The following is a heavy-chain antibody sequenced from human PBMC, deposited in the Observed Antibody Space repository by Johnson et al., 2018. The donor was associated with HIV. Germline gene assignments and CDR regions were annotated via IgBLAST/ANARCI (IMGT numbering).Heavy chain of an antibody. D-gene: IGHD1-26*01. J-gene: IGHJ3*02. Sequence: QVQLGESGGGVVQPGGSLRLSCAASGFTFSSYGMHWVRQAPGKGLEWVAVISYDGNNKYYADSVKGRFTISRDNSKNTLYMQMNSMKPEDTALYYCARIGGSYLVLWAFDIWGQGTMVTVSS. CDR1: GFTFSSYG. V-gene: IGHV3-30*03. CDR3: ARIGGSYLVLWAFDI. CDR2: ISYDGNNK.